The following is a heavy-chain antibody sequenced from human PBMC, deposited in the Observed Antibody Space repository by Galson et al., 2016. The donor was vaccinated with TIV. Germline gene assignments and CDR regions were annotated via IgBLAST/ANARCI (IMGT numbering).Heavy chain of an antibody. D-gene: IGHD4-17*01. J-gene: IGHJ6*03. CDR1: GYDFTSCA. V-gene: IGHV7-4-1*02. CDR3: ARSGDYNYYYSYMDV. CDR2: INTRNGNP. Sequence: SVKVSCKASGYDFTSCAMNWVRQAPGQGLEWLGWINTRNGNPTYAQGFTGRFVFSLDTSVSTAFLQISGLTADDTAVYYCARSGDYNYYYSYMDVWSKGTTFTVSS.